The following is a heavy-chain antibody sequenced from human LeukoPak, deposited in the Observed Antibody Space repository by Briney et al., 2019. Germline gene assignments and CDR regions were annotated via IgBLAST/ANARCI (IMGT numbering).Heavy chain of an antibody. Sequence: NPSETLSLTCAVYGGSFSVYYWSWIRQPAGKGLEWIGRIYTSGSTNYNPSLKSRVTMSVDTSKNQFSPKLSSVTAADTAVYYCARDVSYDSSASNWFDPWGQGTLVTVSS. CDR1: GGSFSVYY. D-gene: IGHD3-22*01. J-gene: IGHJ5*02. CDR3: ARDVSYDSSASNWFDP. V-gene: IGHV4-4*07. CDR2: IYTSGST.